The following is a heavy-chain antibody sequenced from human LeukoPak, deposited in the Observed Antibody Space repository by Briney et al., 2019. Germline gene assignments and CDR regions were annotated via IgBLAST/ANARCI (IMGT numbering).Heavy chain of an antibody. J-gene: IGHJ4*02. V-gene: IGHV1-2*02. Sequence: VKVSCKASGYSFTAYYMNWVRQAPGQGLEWMGWINPNSGGANYAQKFQGRVTMTRDTSISTAYMELNRLRSDDSAVYYCARAGGLDYWGQGTLVTVSS. CDR1: GYSFTAYY. D-gene: IGHD2-8*02. CDR3: ARAGGLDY. CDR2: INPNSGGA.